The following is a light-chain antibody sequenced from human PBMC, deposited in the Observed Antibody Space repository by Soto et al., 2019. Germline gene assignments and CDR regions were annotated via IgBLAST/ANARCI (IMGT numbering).Light chain of an antibody. CDR1: QSLLQSHGNNY. V-gene: IGKV2-28*01. CDR2: WGS. Sequence: DIVMTQSPLSLPVTPGEPASISCRSSQSLLQSHGNNYLDWYVQKPGQSPQLLIYWGSNRASGVRDRFSGSGSGTDFTFKSSRVEAYDVEDYYCMKGQPTPLTFGQGTRLEIK. J-gene: IGKJ5*01. CDR3: MKGQPTPLT.